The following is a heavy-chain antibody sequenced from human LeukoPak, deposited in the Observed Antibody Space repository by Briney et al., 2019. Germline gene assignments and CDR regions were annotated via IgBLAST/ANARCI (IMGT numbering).Heavy chain of an antibody. D-gene: IGHD5-24*01. CDR2: IFYTGST. CDR1: GGSISGYY. Sequence: SETLSLTCTVSGGSISGYYWSWIRQPPGKGLEWIGFIFYTGSTNYNPSLKSRATISVDTSKNQFSLRLSSVTAADTAVYSCARGGGYNTFDYWGQGTLVTVSS. CDR3: ARGGGYNTFDY. V-gene: IGHV4-59*01. J-gene: IGHJ4*02.